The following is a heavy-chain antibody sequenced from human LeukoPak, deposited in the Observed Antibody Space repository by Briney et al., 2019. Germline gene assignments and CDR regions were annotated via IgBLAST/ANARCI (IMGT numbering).Heavy chain of an antibody. V-gene: IGHV1-69*04. CDR3: ARAWRHTKNENMVRGVIIDY. CDR2: MIPILGIA. D-gene: IGHD3-10*01. Sequence: SVKVSCKASGGTFSSYAISWVRQAPGQGLEWMGRMIPILGIANYAQKFQGRVTITADKSTSTAYMELSSLRSEDTAVYYCARAWRHTKNENMVRGVIIDYWGQGTLVTVSS. J-gene: IGHJ4*02. CDR1: GGTFSSYA.